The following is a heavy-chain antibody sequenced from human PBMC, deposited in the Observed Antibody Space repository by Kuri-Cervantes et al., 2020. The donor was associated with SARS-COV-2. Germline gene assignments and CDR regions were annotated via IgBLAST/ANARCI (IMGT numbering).Heavy chain of an antibody. CDR3: ARGYYDTLTASHWYFDL. CDR1: CGPINSYY. D-gene: IGHD3-9*01. Sequence: ESLKISCTVSCGPINSYYWNWIRQPPGKGLEWIGYISSSGSTNYNPSLKSRVTMPVDTSKNQFSLRLKSVTAADTAVYYCARGYYDTLTASHWYFDLWGRGTLVTVSS. CDR2: ISSSGST. V-gene: IGHV4-59*01. J-gene: IGHJ2*01.